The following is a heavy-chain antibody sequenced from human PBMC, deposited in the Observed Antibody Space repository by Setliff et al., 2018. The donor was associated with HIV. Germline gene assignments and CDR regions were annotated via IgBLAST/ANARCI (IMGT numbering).Heavy chain of an antibody. CDR1: GFTFSDYY. CDR2: ISNSRTTT. Sequence: GGSLRLSCAASGFTFSDYYMTWIRQAPGKGLEWISYISNSRTTTYYADSVKGRFTISRDNSRDTLYLQMNSLRVEDTAVYFCAKTIAALDYWGQGTLVTVSS. V-gene: IGHV3-11*01. D-gene: IGHD6-13*01. CDR3: AKTIAALDY. J-gene: IGHJ4*02.